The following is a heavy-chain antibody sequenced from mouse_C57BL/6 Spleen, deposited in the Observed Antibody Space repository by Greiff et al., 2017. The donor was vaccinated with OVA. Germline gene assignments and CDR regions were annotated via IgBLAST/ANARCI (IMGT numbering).Heavy chain of an antibody. J-gene: IGHJ2*01. V-gene: IGHV1-42*01. CDR3: ASNYGSSYFDY. Sequence: EVQLQQSGPELVKPGASVKISCKASGYSFTGYYMNWVKQSPEKSLEWIGEINPSTGGTTSNQKFKAKATLTVDKSSSTAYMQLKSLTSEDSAVFYCASNYGSSYFDYWGQGTTRTGSS. CDR1: GYSFTGYY. D-gene: IGHD1-1*01. CDR2: INPSTGGT.